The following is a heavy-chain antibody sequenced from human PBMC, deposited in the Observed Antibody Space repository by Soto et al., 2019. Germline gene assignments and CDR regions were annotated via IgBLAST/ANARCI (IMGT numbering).Heavy chain of an antibody. CDR2: ISAYNGNT. J-gene: IGHJ3*02. V-gene: IGHV1-18*01. Sequence: ASVKVSCKASGYTFTSYGISWVRQAPGQGLEWMGWISAYNGNTNYAQKLQGRVTMATDTSTSTAYMELRSLRSDDTAVYYCALRRWFGELLSIADAFDIWGQGTMVTVSS. D-gene: IGHD3-10*01. CDR1: GYTFTSYG. CDR3: ALRRWFGELLSIADAFDI.